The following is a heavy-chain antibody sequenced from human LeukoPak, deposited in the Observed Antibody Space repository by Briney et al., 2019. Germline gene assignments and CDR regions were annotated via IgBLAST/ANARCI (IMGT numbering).Heavy chain of an antibody. J-gene: IGHJ4*02. D-gene: IGHD6-19*01. Sequence: PGGSLRLSCAASGFTFSSYGMHWVRQAPGKGLEWVAFIRYDGSNKYYADSVKGRFTISRDNSKNTLYLQMNSLRAEDTAVYYCAKDRFVAVAGTVPVFDYWGQGTLVTVSS. CDR1: GFTFSSYG. V-gene: IGHV3-30*02. CDR3: AKDRFVAVAGTVPVFDY. CDR2: IRYDGSNK.